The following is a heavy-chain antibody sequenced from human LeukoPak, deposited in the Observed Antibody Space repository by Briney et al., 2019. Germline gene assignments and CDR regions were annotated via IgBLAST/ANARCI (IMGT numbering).Heavy chain of an antibody. CDR3: VKAASGGWYDTNFDY. V-gene: IGHV3-23*01. Sequence: QSGGSLRLSCAASGFTFSIHAMNWVCQAPGKGLEWVSVITGNSVNTFYADSVKGQFTISRDNSKNTLYMYMNSLRAEDAAVYYCVKAASGGWYDTNFDYWGQGTLVTVSS. CDR1: GFTFSIHA. J-gene: IGHJ4*02. D-gene: IGHD6-19*01. CDR2: ITGNSVNT.